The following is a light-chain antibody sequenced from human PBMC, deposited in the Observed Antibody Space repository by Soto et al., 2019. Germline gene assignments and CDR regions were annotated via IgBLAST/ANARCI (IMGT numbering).Light chain of an antibody. CDR1: RSISSW. Sequence: DIQLTQSPSTLSASVGDRVTITCRASRSISSWLAWYQQKPGKAPKLLIYDASSLESGVPSSFSGRGSGTEFPLTISSLQPDDFATYYCQQYNSYWTFGQGTKV. CDR3: QQYNSYWT. V-gene: IGKV1-5*01. J-gene: IGKJ1*01. CDR2: DAS.